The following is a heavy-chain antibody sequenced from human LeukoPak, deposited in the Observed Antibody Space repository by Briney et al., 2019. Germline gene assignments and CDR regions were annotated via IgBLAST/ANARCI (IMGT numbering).Heavy chain of an antibody. CDR2: ITIGDDST. CDR1: GFTFSSYA. CDR3: AKLKWELSSVSDY. D-gene: IGHD1-26*01. Sequence: GGSLRLSCAASGFTFSSYAMNWVRQAPGKGLEWVSDITIGDDSTYYADSVKGRFTISRDNSKNTLYLQMNSLRAEDTAVYYCAKLKWELSSVSDYWGQGTLVTVSS. V-gene: IGHV3-23*01. J-gene: IGHJ4*02.